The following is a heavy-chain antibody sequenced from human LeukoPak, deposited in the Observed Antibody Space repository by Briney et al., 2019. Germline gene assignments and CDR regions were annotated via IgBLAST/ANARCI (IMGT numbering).Heavy chain of an antibody. Sequence: KPSETLSLTCTVSGGSISSFYWSWIRQPPGKELEWIASINYGGTTYYNPSLKSRVTISVDTSKNRFSLRLSSVTAADTAVYLCARYVVYGSGKYYFDYWGQGSLVTVSS. CDR1: GGSISSFY. D-gene: IGHD3-10*01. V-gene: IGHV4-59*05. CDR3: ARYVVYGSGKYYFDY. CDR2: INYGGTT. J-gene: IGHJ4*02.